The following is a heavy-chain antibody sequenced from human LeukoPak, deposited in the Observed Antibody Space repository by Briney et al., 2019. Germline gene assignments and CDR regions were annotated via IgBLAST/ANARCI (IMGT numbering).Heavy chain of an antibody. CDR2: INPNSGGT. V-gene: IGHV1-2*02. CDR1: GYTFTGYY. CDR3: ARARYSSGWYGSNFDY. D-gene: IGHD6-19*01. Sequence: GASVKVSCKASGYTFTGYYMHWVRQAPGQGLEWMGWINPNSGGTNYAQKFQGRVTMTRDTSISTAYVELSRLRSDDTAVYYCARARYSSGWYGSNFDYWGQGTLVTVSS. J-gene: IGHJ4*02.